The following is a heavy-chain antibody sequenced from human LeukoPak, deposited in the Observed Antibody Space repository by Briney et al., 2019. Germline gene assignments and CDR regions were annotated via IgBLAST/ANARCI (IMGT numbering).Heavy chain of an antibody. D-gene: IGHD1-7*01. J-gene: IGHJ4*02. Sequence: SETLSLTCTVSGGSISSYYWNWIRQPPGKGLEWIGYIYYSGSTNYNPSLKSRVTISVDTSKNQFSLKLSSVTAADTAVYYCARHLTGLTRLELRYYFDYWGQGTLVTVSS. CDR1: GGSISSYY. CDR2: IYYSGST. CDR3: ARHLTGLTRLELRYYFDY. V-gene: IGHV4-59*08.